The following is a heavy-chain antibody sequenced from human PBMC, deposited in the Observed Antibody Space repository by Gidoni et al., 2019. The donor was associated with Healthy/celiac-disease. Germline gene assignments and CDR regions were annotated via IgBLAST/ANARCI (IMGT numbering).Heavy chain of an antibody. V-gene: IGHV1-3*01. J-gene: IGHJ5*02. D-gene: IGHD2-21*01. CDR2: INAGNGNT. Sequence: QVQLVQSGAEVKKPGASVKVYCKASGYTFTSYAMHWVRQAPGQRLEWMGWINAGNGNTKYSQKFQGRVTITRDPSASTAYIELSSLRSEDTAVYYCARVAVKGDGYTKNNWFDPWGQGTLVTVSS. CDR3: ARVAVKGDGYTKNNWFDP. CDR1: GYTFTSYA.